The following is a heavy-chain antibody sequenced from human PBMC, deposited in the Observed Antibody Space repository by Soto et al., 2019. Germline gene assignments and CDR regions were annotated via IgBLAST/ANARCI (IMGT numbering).Heavy chain of an antibody. D-gene: IGHD2-15*01. J-gene: IGHJ3*02. CDR3: ARASDIVVVVAATSPWSAFDI. CDR2: ISSSGSTI. CDR1: GFTFSDYY. V-gene: IGHV3-11*01. Sequence: GGSLRLSCAASGFTFSDYYMSWIRQAPGKGLEWVSYISSSGSTIYYADSVKGRFTISRDNAKNSLYLQMNSLRAEDTAVYYCARASDIVVVVAATSPWSAFDIWGQGTMVTVSS.